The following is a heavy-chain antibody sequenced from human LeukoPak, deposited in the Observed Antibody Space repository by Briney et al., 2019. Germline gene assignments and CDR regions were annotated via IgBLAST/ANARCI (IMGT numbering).Heavy chain of an antibody. Sequence: ASVKVCCKAAGYSFTGYYMHWVRLGPGQGLELMGWINTNSGCTNYAQKFQGRVTMTRDKSISTAYMEMSRLRSDDTAVYYCARDGRSSWNWFDAWGQGTLVTVSS. CDR2: INTNSGCT. CDR1: GYSFTGYY. J-gene: IGHJ5*02. CDR3: ARDGRSSWNWFDA. V-gene: IGHV1-2*02. D-gene: IGHD6-13*01.